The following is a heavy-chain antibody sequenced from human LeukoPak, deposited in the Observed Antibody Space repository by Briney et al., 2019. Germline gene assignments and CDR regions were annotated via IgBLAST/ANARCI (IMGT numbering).Heavy chain of an antibody. J-gene: IGHJ4*02. V-gene: IGHV3-30*04. CDR1: GFTFSSYA. D-gene: IGHD5-18*01. CDR3: ARGLQRHVDTTMISRLWDY. CDR2: ISFDGSNK. Sequence: PGRSLRLSCAASGFTFSSYAMHWVRQAPGKGLELVTVISFDGSNKYYTDSVKGRSTISRDNSKNTLSLHMTRLRAEDRAVYYCARGLQRHVDTTMISRLWDYWGQGTLVTVSS.